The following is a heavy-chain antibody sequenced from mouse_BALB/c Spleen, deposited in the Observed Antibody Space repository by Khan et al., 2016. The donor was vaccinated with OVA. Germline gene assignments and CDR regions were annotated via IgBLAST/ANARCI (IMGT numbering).Heavy chain of an antibody. V-gene: IGHV5-6*01. CDR1: GFTFSSYS. CDR3: ASHLTGSFAY. J-gene: IGHJ3*01. D-gene: IGHD4-1*01. CDR2: ISSGGDYT. Sequence: EVHLQESGGDLVKPGGSLKLSCAASGFTFSSYSMSLVRQTPDKRLEWVATISSGGDYTYYPDSVKGRFTISRDIAKNTLYLQMSSLKSEDTAMYYCASHLTGSFAYWGQGTLVTVSA.